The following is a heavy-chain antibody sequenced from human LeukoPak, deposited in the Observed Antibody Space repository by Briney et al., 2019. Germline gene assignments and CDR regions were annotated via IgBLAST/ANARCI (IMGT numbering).Heavy chain of an antibody. CDR2: FSVYNGNT. J-gene: IGHJ2*01. CDR1: GYTFTSYG. D-gene: IGHD3-9*01. Sequence: ASGKVCCKASGYTFTSYGIKWVRQAPGQGLGWMGWFSVYNGNTNYAQKLQGRVTMTTATSTSTAYMELRSLRSDDTAVYYWARSRDYDILTGYRDFDLWGRGTLVTVSS. V-gene: IGHV1-18*01. CDR3: ARSRDYDILTGYRDFDL.